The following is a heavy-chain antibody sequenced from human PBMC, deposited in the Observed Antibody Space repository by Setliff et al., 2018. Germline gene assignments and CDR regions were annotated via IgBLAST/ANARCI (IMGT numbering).Heavy chain of an antibody. CDR3: ARGYYNFLSGYYTPYYFDY. CDR1: GASISSYY. V-gene: IGHV4-4*08. CDR2: IYTSGTT. D-gene: IGHD3-3*01. Sequence: PSETLSLTCSVSGASISSYYWSWIRQPPGKGLAWIGYIYTSGTTKYNPSLKSRVTISIDTSKSQFSLNLSSVTAADTAVYFCARGYYNFLSGYYTPYYFDYWGQGTLVTVSS. J-gene: IGHJ4*02.